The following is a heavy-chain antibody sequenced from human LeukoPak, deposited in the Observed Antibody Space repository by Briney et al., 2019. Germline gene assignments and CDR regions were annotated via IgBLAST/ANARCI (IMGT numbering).Heavy chain of an antibody. J-gene: IGHJ1*01. D-gene: IGHD6-19*01. CDR3: AKASGPSYFRH. V-gene: IGHV3-30*18. CDR1: GFTFSSYG. CDR2: ISYDGSNK. Sequence: GGSLRLSCAASGFTFSSYGMHWVRQAPGKGLEWVAVISYDGSNKYYADSVKGRFTISRDNPKNTLYLQMNSLRAEDTAVYYCAKASGPSYFRHWGQGTLVTVSS.